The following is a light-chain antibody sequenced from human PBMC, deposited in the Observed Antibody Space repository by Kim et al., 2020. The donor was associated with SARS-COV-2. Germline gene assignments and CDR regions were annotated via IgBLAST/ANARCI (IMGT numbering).Light chain of an antibody. CDR1: QGVSKY. Sequence: DIQMTQSPSSLSASVGDRVTITCRASQGVSKYLAWYQQKPGKVPKLLIYAASTLQSGVPSRFSGSGSGTDFTLTISNLQPEDVAIYYCQKYNSPPWTFGQGTKVDIK. V-gene: IGKV1-27*01. CDR2: AAS. CDR3: QKYNSPPWT. J-gene: IGKJ1*01.